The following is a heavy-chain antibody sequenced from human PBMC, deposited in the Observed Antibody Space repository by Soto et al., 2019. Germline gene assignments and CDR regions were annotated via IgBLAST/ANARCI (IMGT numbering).Heavy chain of an antibody. D-gene: IGHD4-17*01. CDR1: GYTFTSYY. V-gene: IGHV1-46*03. Sequence: ASVKVSCKASGYTFTSYYMHWVRQAPGQGLEWMGIINPSGGSTSYAQKFQGRVTMTRDTSTSTVYMELSSLRSEDTAVYYCARVGATTVTTTRYYYYYYMDVWGKGTTVTVSS. CDR2: INPSGGST. CDR3: ARVGATTVTTTRYYYYYYMDV. J-gene: IGHJ6*03.